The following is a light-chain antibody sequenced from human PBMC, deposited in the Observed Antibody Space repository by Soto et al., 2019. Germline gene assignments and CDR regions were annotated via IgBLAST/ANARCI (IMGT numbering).Light chain of an antibody. V-gene: IGLV2-14*01. CDR3: SSYTSNTTQYV. Sequence: QSVLTQPASVSGSPGQSITISCTGTSSDVGGYNYVSWYQHHPGKAPKLMIFEVGYRPSGVSNRFSGSKSGNTASLTISGLQAEDEADYYCSSYTSNTTQYVFGTGTKVTVL. CDR2: EVG. CDR1: SSDVGGYNY. J-gene: IGLJ1*01.